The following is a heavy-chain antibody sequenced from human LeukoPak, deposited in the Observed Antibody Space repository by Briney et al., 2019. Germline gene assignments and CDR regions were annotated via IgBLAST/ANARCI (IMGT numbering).Heavy chain of an antibody. CDR3: ARDEPGYGEFLLY. Sequence: GGSLRLSCAASGFTLSSYWMSWVRQAPGKGLEWVVNINEDGSAKNYVDSLKGRFTISRDNTKNSMYLQMNSLRAEDTAVYYCARDEPGYGEFLLYWGRGTLVTVSS. CDR2: INEDGSAK. CDR1: GFTLSSYW. J-gene: IGHJ4*02. V-gene: IGHV3-7*01. D-gene: IGHD3-10*01.